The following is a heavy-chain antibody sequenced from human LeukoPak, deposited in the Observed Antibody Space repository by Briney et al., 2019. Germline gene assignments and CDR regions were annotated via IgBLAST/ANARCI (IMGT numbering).Heavy chain of an antibody. CDR3: ARDLSGYSYEGPWDAFDI. D-gene: IGHD5-18*01. CDR1: GGTFSSYA. J-gene: IGHJ3*02. CDR2: IIPIFGTA. Sequence: SVKVSCKASGGTFSSYAISWVRQAPGQGLEWMGGIIPIFGTANYAQKYQGRVTITTDESTSTAYMELSSLRSEDTAVYYCARDLSGYSYEGPWDAFDIWGQGTMVTVSS. V-gene: IGHV1-69*05.